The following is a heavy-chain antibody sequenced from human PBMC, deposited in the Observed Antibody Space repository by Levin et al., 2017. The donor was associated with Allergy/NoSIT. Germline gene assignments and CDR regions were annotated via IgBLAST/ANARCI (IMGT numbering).Heavy chain of an antibody. Sequence: GGSLRLSCAASGFTFSRYWMSWVRQAPGKGLEWVANIKYDGSEKYYVDSVRGRFTISRDNAKDSMYLQMNSLRAEDAAVYYCARDPTYSGSIWGQGTLVTVSS. CDR1: GFTFSRYW. CDR2: IKYDGSEK. V-gene: IGHV3-7*01. D-gene: IGHD6-6*01. J-gene: IGHJ4*02. CDR3: ARDPTYSGSI.